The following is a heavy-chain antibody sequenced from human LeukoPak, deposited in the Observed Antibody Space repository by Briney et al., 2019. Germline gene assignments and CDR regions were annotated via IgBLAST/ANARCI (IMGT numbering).Heavy chain of an antibody. Sequence: GGSLRLSCAASGFTFSSYSMNWVRQAPGKGLEWVSYISSSSSTIYYADSVKGRFAISRDNAKNSLYLQMNSLRAEDTAVYYCARGRSGYHYDYRGQGTLVTVSS. CDR3: ARGRSGYHYDY. CDR2: ISSSSSTI. J-gene: IGHJ4*02. CDR1: GFTFSSYS. V-gene: IGHV3-48*01. D-gene: IGHD3-22*01.